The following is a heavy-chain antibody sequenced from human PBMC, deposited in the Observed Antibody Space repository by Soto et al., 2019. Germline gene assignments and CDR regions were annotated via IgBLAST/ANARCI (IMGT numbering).Heavy chain of an antibody. CDR2: IYYSGST. D-gene: IGHD3-22*01. V-gene: IGHV4-61*01. Sequence: QVQLQESGPGLVKPSETLSLTCTVSGGSVSSGSYYWSWIRQPPGKGLEWIGYIYYSGSTNYNPSLKSRVTISVDTSKNQFSLKLSSVTAADTAVYYCARAPYYYDSSGPPYYYYYGMDVWGQGTTGTVSS. J-gene: IGHJ6*02. CDR1: GGSVSSGSYY. CDR3: ARAPYYYDSSGPPYYYYYGMDV.